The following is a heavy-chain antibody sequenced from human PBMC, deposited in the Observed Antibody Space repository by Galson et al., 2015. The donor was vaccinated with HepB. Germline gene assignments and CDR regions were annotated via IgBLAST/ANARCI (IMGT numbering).Heavy chain of an antibody. D-gene: IGHD6-13*01. CDR2: INHSGTT. CDR3: ARTDDDGIVAAGTGDLDY. Sequence: LSLTCAVYGGSFSGYYWSWIRQPPGKGLEWIGEINHSGTTNYNPSLKSRVTISVDTSKNQFSLKLNSVTVADTAVYYCARTDDDGIVAAGTGDLDYWGQGTRVTVSS. CDR1: GGSFSGYY. V-gene: IGHV4-34*01. J-gene: IGHJ4*02.